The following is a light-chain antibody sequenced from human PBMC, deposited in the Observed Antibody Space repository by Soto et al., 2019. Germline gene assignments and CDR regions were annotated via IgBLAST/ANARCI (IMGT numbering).Light chain of an antibody. CDR3: QQYGSSPRT. CDR2: AAS. J-gene: IGKJ1*01. V-gene: IGKV1-39*01. CDR1: QSISYH. Sequence: DIQMTQSPSSLSASVEDRVIITCRVSQSISYHLNWYQQKPGKAPKLLIFAASSLQSGVPSRFSGTRSGPDFTLTISRLEPEDFAVYYCQQYGSSPRTFGEGTKVDIK.